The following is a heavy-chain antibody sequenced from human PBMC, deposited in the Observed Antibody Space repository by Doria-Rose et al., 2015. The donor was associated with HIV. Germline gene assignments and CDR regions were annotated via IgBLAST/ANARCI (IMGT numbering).Heavy chain of an antibody. CDR1: GVSLSSPGMG. Sequence: SGPVLVKPTETLTLTCTVSGVSLSSPGMGLSWIRQPTGKALEWLANIFSDDERSFKTSLKSRLTLSSSTSKSQLVITMTDMDPVDTATYYCARIKSSRWYHKYYFDFWGQGTLVIFSA. CDR2: IFSDDER. D-gene: IGHD6-13*01. V-gene: IGHV2-26*01. CDR3: ARIKSSRWYHKYYFDF. J-gene: IGHJ4*02.